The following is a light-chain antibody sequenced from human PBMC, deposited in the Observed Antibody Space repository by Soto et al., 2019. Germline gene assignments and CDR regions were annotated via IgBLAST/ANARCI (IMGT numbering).Light chain of an antibody. Sequence: EIVLTQSPGTLSLSPGERATLSCRASQTVGSRFLAWYQQKPGQAPRLLMYGASRRATGIPDRFSGSGSGTDFTLTISRLAPEDFAVYYCQQYDSSWTFGQGTKVEMK. CDR1: QTVGSRF. V-gene: IGKV3-20*01. CDR3: QQYDSSWT. CDR2: GAS. J-gene: IGKJ1*01.